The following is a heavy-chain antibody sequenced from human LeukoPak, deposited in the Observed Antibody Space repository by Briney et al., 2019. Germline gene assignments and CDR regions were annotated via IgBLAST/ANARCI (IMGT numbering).Heavy chain of an antibody. V-gene: IGHV3-53*01. CDR3: ANRGF. CDR1: GFTFSNYN. Sequence: GGSLRLSCATSGFTFSNYNMNWVRQAPGKGLEWASIIHGDGSAYYADSVRGRFTVSRDISKNTLFLQMVGLRAEDTALYYCANRGFWGQGTLVTVSS. CDR2: IHGDGSA. J-gene: IGHJ4*02.